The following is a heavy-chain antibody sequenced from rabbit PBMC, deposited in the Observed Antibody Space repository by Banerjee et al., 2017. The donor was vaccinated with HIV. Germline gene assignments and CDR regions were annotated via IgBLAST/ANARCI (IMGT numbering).Heavy chain of an antibody. D-gene: IGHD1-1*01. CDR3: ARNYVNAFDP. CDR1: GFSFSSNW. CDR2: IDTSDGDT. Sequence: QEQLVESGGGLVQPEGSLKLSCTVSGFSFSSNWICWVRQAPGKGLEWIACIDTSDGDTDYANWPKGRFTISKTSSTTVTLQMTSLTAADTATYFCARNYVNAFDPWGQGTLVTVS. V-gene: IGHV1S45*01. J-gene: IGHJ2*01.